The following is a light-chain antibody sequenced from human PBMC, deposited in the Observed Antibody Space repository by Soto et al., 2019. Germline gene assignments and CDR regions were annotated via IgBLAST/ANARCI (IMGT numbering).Light chain of an antibody. J-gene: IGKJ1*01. V-gene: IGKV1-5*03. CDR3: QQYRSYSWT. CDR1: QGIDSW. CDR2: QAS. Sequence: DIQMTQSPSTLSASVGDRVTITCRASQGIDSWLAWYQQKPGRAPKLLIYQASSLESGVPSRFSGSGSGTEFTLTISSLQPDDFATYYCQQYRSYSWTFGQGSKVEIK.